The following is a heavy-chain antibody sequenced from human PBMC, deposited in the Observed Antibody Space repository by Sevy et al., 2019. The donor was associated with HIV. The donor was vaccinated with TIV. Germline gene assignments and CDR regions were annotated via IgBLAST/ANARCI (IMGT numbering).Heavy chain of an antibody. Sequence: GGSLRLSCAASGFTFSSYAMSWVRQAPGKGLEWVSAISGSGGSTYYADSVKGRFTISRDNSKNTLYLQMNSLRAEDTAVYYCAKGLRITMIVAVIPGDPNFDYWGQGTLVTVSS. CDR1: GFTFSSYA. D-gene: IGHD3-22*01. CDR2: ISGSGGST. V-gene: IGHV3-23*01. CDR3: AKGLRITMIVAVIPGDPNFDY. J-gene: IGHJ4*02.